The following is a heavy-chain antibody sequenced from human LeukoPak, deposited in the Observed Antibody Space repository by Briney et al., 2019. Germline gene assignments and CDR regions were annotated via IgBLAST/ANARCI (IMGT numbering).Heavy chain of an antibody. CDR1: GFTFSSYW. J-gene: IGHJ4*02. CDR2: VKQDGSEK. D-gene: IGHD3-22*01. V-gene: IGHV3-7*01. Sequence: GGSLRLSCAASGFTFSSYWMSWVRQAPGKGLEWVANVKQDGSEKYYVDSVKGRFTISRDNAKNSLDLQMNSLRAEDTAVYYCARDLVHDSSGYYYWGQGTLVTVSS. CDR3: ARDLVHDSSGYYY.